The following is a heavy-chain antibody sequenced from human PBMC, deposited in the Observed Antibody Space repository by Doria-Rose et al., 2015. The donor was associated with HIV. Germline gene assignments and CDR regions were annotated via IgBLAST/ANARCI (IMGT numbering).Heavy chain of an antibody. CDR2: IYSSGST. CDR3: ARFRPSRGIYYSLDV. D-gene: IGHD3-10*01. CDR1: GGSISSYY. J-gene: IGHJ6*03. V-gene: IGHV4-4*09. Sequence: VKPAETLSLTCTVSGGSISSYYWNWIRQPPGKGLEWIGYIYSSGSTHYNSSLKSRVTISIDTSKNQFSLKLSSLTAADTAVYYCARFRPSRGIYYSLDVWGKGTTVTVSS.